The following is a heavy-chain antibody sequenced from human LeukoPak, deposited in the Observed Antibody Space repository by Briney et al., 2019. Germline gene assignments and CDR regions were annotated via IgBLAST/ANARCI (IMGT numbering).Heavy chain of an antibody. J-gene: IGHJ6*03. CDR3: ARGPTDDYDFWTSSLYYYMDV. D-gene: IGHD3-3*01. CDR1: GGTLSSYA. CDR2: IVPIFGTA. Sequence: GASVKVSCKASGGTLSSYAISWVRQAPGQGLEWMGRIVPIFGTANYAQKFQGRVTITTDESTSTAYMELSSLRSEDTAVYYCARGPTDDYDFWTSSLYYYMDVWGKGTTVTVSS. V-gene: IGHV1-69*05.